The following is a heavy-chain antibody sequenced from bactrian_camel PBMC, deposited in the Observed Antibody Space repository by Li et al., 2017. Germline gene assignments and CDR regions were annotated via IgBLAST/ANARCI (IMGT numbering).Heavy chain of an antibody. CDR3: SSMVYY. V-gene: IGHV3-2*01. J-gene: IGHJ4*01. D-gene: IGHD3*01. CDR2: ITSDGNTT. CDR1: GFTFSSTS. Sequence: VQLVESGEGLVQPGGSLRLSCAASGFTFSSTSMTWVRQAPGKGLEWVSTITSDGNTTIYADSVKGRFTVSRDNAKNTVYLQMNSLKTEDTALYSCSSMVYYRGQGTQVTVS.